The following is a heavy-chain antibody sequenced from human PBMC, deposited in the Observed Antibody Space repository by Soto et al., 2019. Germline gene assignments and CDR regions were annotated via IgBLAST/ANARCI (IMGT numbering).Heavy chain of an antibody. D-gene: IGHD2-8*02. Sequence: GGSLRLSCAASGFSFSSYGMSWVRQAPGKGLEWVSGISGSGGSTYYADSVKGRFTISRDNSKNTLYLQMNSLRAEDTAVYYCARQVTGLMGYAYDIWGQGTMVTVSS. J-gene: IGHJ3*02. CDR3: ARQVTGLMGYAYDI. V-gene: IGHV3-23*01. CDR2: ISGSGGST. CDR1: GFSFSSYG.